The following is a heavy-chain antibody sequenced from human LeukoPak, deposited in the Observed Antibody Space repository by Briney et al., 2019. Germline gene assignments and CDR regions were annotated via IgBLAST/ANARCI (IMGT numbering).Heavy chain of an antibody. J-gene: IGHJ4*02. Sequence: GGSLRLSCAASGFTVSSNYMSWVRQAPGKGLEWVSVIYSGGSTYYADSVKGRFTISRDSSKNTLYLQMNSLRAEDTAVYYCARGRLTYYYDSSGYYYDYWGQGTLVTVSS. CDR1: GFTVSSNY. CDR2: IYSGGST. CDR3: ARGRLTYYYDSSGYYYDY. V-gene: IGHV3-53*01. D-gene: IGHD3-22*01.